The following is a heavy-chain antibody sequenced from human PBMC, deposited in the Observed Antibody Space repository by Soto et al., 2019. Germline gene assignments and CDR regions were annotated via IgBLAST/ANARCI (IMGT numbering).Heavy chain of an antibody. CDR1: GFMFDNYA. CDR3: AKNDWDRGWYYFDY. Sequence: PGGSLRLSCVASGFMFDNYAMSWVRQAPGKGLEWVSGIIGSGGSTSYADSVRGRFTISRDNSKNMLSLQLNSLRAEDAAIYYCAKNDWDRGWYYFDYWGQGTLVTVSS. D-gene: IGHD6-19*01. V-gene: IGHV3-23*01. J-gene: IGHJ4*02. CDR2: IIGSGGST.